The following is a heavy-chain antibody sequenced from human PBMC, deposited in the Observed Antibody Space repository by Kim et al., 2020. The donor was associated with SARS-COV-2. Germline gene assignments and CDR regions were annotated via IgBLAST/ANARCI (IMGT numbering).Heavy chain of an antibody. V-gene: IGHV3-30*18. D-gene: IGHD3-3*01. CDR1: GCIFSNYA. Sequence: GGSLRLSCAASGCIFSNYAMHWVRQAPGKGLEWVALISNDGKAPYYADSVKGRFTISRDNSKNTLHLQMDSLRPGDTALYHCAKDLEYTVSWSGYFQCWGQGTQVTVSS. J-gene: IGHJ1*01. CDR3: AKDLEYTVSWSGYFQC. CDR2: ISNDGKAP.